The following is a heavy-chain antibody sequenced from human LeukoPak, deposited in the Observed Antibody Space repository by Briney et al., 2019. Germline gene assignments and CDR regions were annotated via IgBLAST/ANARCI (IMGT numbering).Heavy chain of an antibody. V-gene: IGHV4-59*01. CDR1: GGSISSYY. Sequence: SETLSLTCTVSGGSISSYYWSWIRQPPGKGLEWIGYIYYSGSTNYNPSLKSRVTISVDTSKNQFSLKLSSVTAADTAVYYCARDGHYHFNWFDPWGQGTLVTVSS. D-gene: IGHD1-14*01. J-gene: IGHJ5*02. CDR3: ARDGHYHFNWFDP. CDR2: IYYSGST.